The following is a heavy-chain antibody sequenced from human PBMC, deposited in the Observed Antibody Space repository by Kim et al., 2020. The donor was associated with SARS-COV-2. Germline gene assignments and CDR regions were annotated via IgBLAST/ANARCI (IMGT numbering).Heavy chain of an antibody. V-gene: IGHV3-23*01. CDR3: AKVQVWFGGAFDS. Sequence: YSADSVKGRLTISRDNSKNTLSLQMNSLRAEDTAVYYCAKVQVWFGGAFDSWGQGTLVTVSS. D-gene: IGHD3-10*01. J-gene: IGHJ4*02.